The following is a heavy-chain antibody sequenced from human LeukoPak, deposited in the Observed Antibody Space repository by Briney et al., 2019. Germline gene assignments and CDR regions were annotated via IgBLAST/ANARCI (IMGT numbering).Heavy chain of an antibody. CDR2: ISSSSSTR. Sequence: GGSLRLSCAASGFTFSSYGMNWVRQAPGKGLEWISYISSSSSTRYHADSVKGRFTISRDNAKNSLYLQMNSLRDEDTAVYSCARIIGHAFDIWGEGAIVTVSS. CDR1: GFTFSSYG. D-gene: IGHD3-10*01. J-gene: IGHJ3*02. CDR3: ARIIGHAFDI. V-gene: IGHV3-48*02.